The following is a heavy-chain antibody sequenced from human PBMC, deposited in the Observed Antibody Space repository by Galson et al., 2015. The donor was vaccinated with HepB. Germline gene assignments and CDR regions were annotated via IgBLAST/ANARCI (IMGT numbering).Heavy chain of an antibody. V-gene: IGHV1-3*01. D-gene: IGHD6-13*01. CDR1: GYTFTSYA. J-gene: IGHJ4*02. CDR3: ARGEPKHPAAGTWGNDY. Sequence: SVKVSCKASGYTFTSYAMHWVRQAPGQRLEWMGWINAGNGNTKYSQKFQGRVTITTDTSTSTAYMELRSLRSDDTAVYYCARGEPKHPAAGTWGNDYWGQGTLVTVSS. CDR2: INAGNGNT.